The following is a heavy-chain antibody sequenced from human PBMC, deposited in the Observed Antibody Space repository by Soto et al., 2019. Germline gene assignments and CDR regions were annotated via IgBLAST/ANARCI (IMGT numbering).Heavy chain of an antibody. CDR1: GGTFSSYT. CDR3: ACYKYSSVYYREAQAY. J-gene: IGHJ4*02. Sequence: ASVKVSCKASGGTFSSYTISWVRQAPGQGLEWMGRIIPILGIANYAQKFQGRVTITADKSTSTAYMELSSLRSEDTAVYYCACYKYSSVYYREAQAYWGQGTLVSVSS. CDR2: IIPILGIA. V-gene: IGHV1-69*02. D-gene: IGHD3-22*01.